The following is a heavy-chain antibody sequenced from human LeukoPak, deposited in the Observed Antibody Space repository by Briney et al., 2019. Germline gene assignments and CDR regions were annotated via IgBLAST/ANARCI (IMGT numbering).Heavy chain of an antibody. CDR1: GGSISSYY. V-gene: IGHV4-59*01. CDR3: ARVLFRGRLAGIDY. CDR2: IYYSGST. Sequence: PSETLSLTCTVSGGSISSYYWGWIRQPPGKGMEWIGYIYYSGSTNYNPSLKSWVTISVDTSKNQFSLKLSSVAAADTAVYYCARVLFRGRLAGIDYWGQGTLVTVSS. D-gene: IGHD1-14*01. J-gene: IGHJ4*02.